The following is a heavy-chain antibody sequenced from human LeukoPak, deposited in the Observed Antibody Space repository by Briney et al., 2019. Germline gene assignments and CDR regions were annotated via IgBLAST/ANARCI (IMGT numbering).Heavy chain of an antibody. CDR1: GFTFSNYSMN. D-gene: IGHD3-22*01. CDR3: TRYDSDTAMLDH. V-gene: IGHV4-59*05. J-gene: IGHJ4*02. Sequence: GSLRLSCAASGFTFSNYSMNWVRQAPGKGLEWIGSMNYGGTSHYNPSLKSRVTISVDTSKKHFSLKLSSVTAADTAVYYCTRYDSDTAMLDHWGQGTLVTVSS. CDR2: MNYGGTS.